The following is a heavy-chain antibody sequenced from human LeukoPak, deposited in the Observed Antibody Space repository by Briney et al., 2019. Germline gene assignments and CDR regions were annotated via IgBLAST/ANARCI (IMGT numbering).Heavy chain of an antibody. CDR2: INPNSGGT. CDR3: ARVGIEYSSSSTDFDY. Sequence: ASVKVSCKASGYTFTGYYMHWVRQAPGQGLEWMGWINPNSGGTNYAQKFQGRVTMTRDTSISTAYMELSRLRSDDTAVYYCARVGIEYSSSSTDFDYWGQGTLVTVSS. CDR1: GYTFTGYY. V-gene: IGHV1-2*02. J-gene: IGHJ4*02. D-gene: IGHD6-6*01.